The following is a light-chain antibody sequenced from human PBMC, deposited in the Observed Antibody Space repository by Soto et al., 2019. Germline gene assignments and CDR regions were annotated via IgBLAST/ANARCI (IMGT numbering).Light chain of an antibody. CDR3: CSYAGSYTGV. CDR1: SSDVGGYNY. CDR2: DAS. V-gene: IGLV2-11*01. J-gene: IGLJ1*01. Sequence: QSGLTQTRSVSGSPGQSVTISCTGHSSDVGGYNYVSWYQQHPGKAPKLMIYDASKRPSGVPDRFSGSKSGNTASLTISGLQAEDEADYYCCSYAGSYTGVFGTGTKVTVL.